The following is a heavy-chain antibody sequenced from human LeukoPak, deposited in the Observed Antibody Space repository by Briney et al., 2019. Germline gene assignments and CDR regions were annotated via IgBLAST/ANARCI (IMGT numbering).Heavy chain of an antibody. V-gene: IGHV4-59*08. CDR1: GGSISSYY. CDR2: IYYSGST. D-gene: IGHD4-17*01. CDR3: ARGGYGDYVGYFDY. J-gene: IGHJ4*02. Sequence: SETLSLTCTVSGGSISSYYWSWIRQPPGKGLEGIGYIYYSGSTNYNPSLKSRVTISVDTSKNQFSLKLSSVTAADTAVYYCARGGYGDYVGYFDYWGQGILVTVSS.